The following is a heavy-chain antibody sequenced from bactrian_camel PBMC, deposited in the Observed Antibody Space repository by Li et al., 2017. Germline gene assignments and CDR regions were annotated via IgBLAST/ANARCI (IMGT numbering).Heavy chain of an antibody. Sequence: HVQLVESGGGLVQPGGSLRFSCAASGFSVSVTTVNWDRRSPGKGLEWVSKIVGDGRTFYTDSVKGRFTISRDNAKSTLYLQLDSLKIEDTGMYYCALSRSAVGRGPGTQVTVS. CDR3: ALSRSAVG. CDR1: GFSVSVTT. V-gene: IGHV3S9*01. D-gene: IGHD7*01. CDR2: IVGDGRT. J-gene: IGHJ4*01.